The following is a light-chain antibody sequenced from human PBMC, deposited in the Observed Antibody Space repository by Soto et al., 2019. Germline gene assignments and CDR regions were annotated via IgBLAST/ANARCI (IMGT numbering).Light chain of an antibody. J-gene: IGKJ4*01. CDR2: DAS. CDR1: QTISIW. Sequence: DIQMTQSPSTLSASVGGRVTITCRARQTISIWLAWYQQKPGKAPKLLIYDASILESGVPSRFSGSGSGTEFTLTISSLEPEDSAVYYCQHRSTWPRTFGGGTKVDIK. CDR3: QHRSTWPRT. V-gene: IGKV1-5*01.